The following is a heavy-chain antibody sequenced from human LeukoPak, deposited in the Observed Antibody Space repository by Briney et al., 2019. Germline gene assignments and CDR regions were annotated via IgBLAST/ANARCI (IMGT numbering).Heavy chain of an antibody. CDR1: GGSFSGYY. Sequence: SETLSLTCAVYGGSFSGYYWSWIRQPPGKGLEWIGEINHSGSTNYHPSLKSRVTISVDTSKNQFSLKLSSVTAADTAVYYCARGRVAAAGRSGIDPWGQGTLVTVSS. V-gene: IGHV4-34*01. CDR3: ARGRVAAAGRSGIDP. CDR2: INHSGST. D-gene: IGHD6-13*01. J-gene: IGHJ5*02.